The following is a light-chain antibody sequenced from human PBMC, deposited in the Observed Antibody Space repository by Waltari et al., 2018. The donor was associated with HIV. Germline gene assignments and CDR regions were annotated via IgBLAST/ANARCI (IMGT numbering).Light chain of an antibody. V-gene: IGLV3-25*03. J-gene: IGLJ3*02. CDR2: KDR. Sequence: SYELTQPPSVSVSPGQTARITCSGDALPKQYAYWYQQKAGQAPVLVIYKDRERPSGNPERFSGSSSGTTVTLTISGVQAEDEADYYCESADSSLWVFGGGTKLTVL. CDR3: ESADSSLWV. CDR1: ALPKQY.